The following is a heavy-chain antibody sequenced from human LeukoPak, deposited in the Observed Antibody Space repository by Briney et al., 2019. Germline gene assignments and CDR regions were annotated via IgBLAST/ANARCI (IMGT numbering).Heavy chain of an antibody. Sequence: GGSLRLSCAASGFTVSSNYMSWVRQAPGKGLEWVSVIYSGGSTYYADSVKGRFTISRDNSKNTLYLQMNSLRAEDTAVYYCARDCSGGSCNEWNHAFDIWGQGTMVTVSS. J-gene: IGHJ3*02. CDR1: GFTVSSNY. CDR2: IYSGGST. CDR3: ARDCSGGSCNEWNHAFDI. D-gene: IGHD2-15*01. V-gene: IGHV3-66*01.